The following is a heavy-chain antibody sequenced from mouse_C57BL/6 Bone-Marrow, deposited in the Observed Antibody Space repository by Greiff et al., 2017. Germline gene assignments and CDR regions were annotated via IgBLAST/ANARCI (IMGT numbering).Heavy chain of an antibody. J-gene: IGHJ1*03. D-gene: IGHD1-1*01. V-gene: IGHV3-6*01. CDR3: ADYYGSSPRYWYFDV. CDR1: GYSITSGYY. Sequence: EVKLQESGPGLVKPSQSLSLTCSVTGYSITSGYYWNWIRQFPGNKLEWMGYISYDGSNNYNPSLKNRISITRDTSKNQFFLKLNSVTTEDTATYYCADYYGSSPRYWYFDVWGTGTTVTVSS. CDR2: ISYDGSN.